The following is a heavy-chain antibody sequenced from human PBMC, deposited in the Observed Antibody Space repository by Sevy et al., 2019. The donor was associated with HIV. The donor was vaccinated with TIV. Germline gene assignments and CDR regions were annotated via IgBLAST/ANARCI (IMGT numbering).Heavy chain of an antibody. V-gene: IGHV1-18*01. CDR1: GYTFNTYG. CDR2: ISSYYGNT. CDR3: ASERSRWQQLVEYYLGMDV. J-gene: IGHJ6*02. Sequence: ASVKVSCKASGYTFNTYGISWVRQAPGQGLEWMGWISSYYGNTNFAQKFQGRVTMTTDTITNTAYMKLTSLRSADTAVYYCASERSRWQQLVEYYLGMDVWGQGTPVTVSS. D-gene: IGHD6-13*01.